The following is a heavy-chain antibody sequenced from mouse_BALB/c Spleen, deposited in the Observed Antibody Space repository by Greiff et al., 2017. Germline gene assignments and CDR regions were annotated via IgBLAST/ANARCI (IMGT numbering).Heavy chain of an antibody. CDR2: IYPGNVNT. CDR1: GYTFTSYY. Sequence: QVQLQQSGPELVKPGASVRISCKASGYTFTSYYIHWVKQRPGQGLEWIGWIYPGNVNTKYNEKFKGKATLTADKSSSTAYMQLSSLTSEDSAVYFCARLDYGYFDYWGQGTTLTVSS. J-gene: IGHJ2*01. D-gene: IGHD1-1*02. CDR3: ARLDYGYFDY. V-gene: IGHV1S56*01.